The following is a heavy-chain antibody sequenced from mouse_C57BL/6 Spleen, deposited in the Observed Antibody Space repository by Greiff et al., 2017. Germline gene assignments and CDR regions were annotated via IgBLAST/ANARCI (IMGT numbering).Heavy chain of an antibody. J-gene: IGHJ2*01. V-gene: IGHV1-69*01. D-gene: IGHD2-3*01. CDR3: ARYPIYDGYYFDY. Sequence: VQLQQPGAELVMPGASVKLSCKASGYTFTSYWMHWVKQRPGQGLEWIGEIDPSDSYTNYNQKFKGKSTLTVDKSSSTAYMQLSSLTSEDSAVYYCARYPIYDGYYFDYWGQGTTLTVSS. CDR2: IDPSDSYT. CDR1: GYTFTSYW.